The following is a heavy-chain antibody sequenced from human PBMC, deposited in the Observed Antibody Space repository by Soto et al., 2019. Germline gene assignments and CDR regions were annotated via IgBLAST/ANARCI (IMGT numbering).Heavy chain of an antibody. CDR2: FDPEDGET. CDR3: ATEAEGSGWPHDAFAI. Sequence: ASVKVSCKVSGYTLTELSMHWVRQAPGKGLEWMGGFDPEDGETIYAQKFQGRVTMTEDTSTDTAYMELSSLRSEDTAVYYCATEAEGSGWPHDAFAIWGQGTMVTVSS. J-gene: IGHJ3*02. CDR1: GYTLTELS. D-gene: IGHD6-19*01. V-gene: IGHV1-24*01.